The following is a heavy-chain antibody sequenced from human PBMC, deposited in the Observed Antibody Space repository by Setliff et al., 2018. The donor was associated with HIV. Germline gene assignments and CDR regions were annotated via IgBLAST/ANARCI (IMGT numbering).Heavy chain of an antibody. CDR1: GFTFSEYY. D-gene: IGHD3-16*02. J-gene: IGHJ2*01. CDR2: ISSSGSAI. V-gene: IGHV3-11*04. Sequence: GGSLRLSCAASGFTFSEYYMSWIRQAPGKGLEWVSYISSSGSAIYYADSVKGRFTISRDNAKNSLYLQMNTLRAEDTAVYYCAKSSFRFFEDLSDWYFDLWGRGTLVTVS. CDR3: AKSSFRFFEDLSDWYFDL.